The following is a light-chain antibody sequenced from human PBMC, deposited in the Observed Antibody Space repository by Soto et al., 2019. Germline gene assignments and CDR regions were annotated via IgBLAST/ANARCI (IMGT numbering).Light chain of an antibody. CDR1: QSVSSY. CDR3: QQYGSSPFT. Sequence: EIVVTQSPATPSLSPGERATLSCRASQSVSSYLAWYQQKPGQAPRLLIYDASNRATGIPKRFSGSASGTNFTLTISSLEPEDFAVFYCQQYGSSPFTFGPGTKVDIK. J-gene: IGKJ3*01. CDR2: DAS. V-gene: IGKV3-11*01.